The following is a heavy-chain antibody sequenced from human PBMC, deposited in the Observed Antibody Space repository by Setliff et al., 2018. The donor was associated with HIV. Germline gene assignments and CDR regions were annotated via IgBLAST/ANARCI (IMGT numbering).Heavy chain of an antibody. V-gene: IGHV3-33*06. CDR3: AKDTLEYCSSINCPGSYGMDV. CDR2: IWFEGSNK. CDR1: GFTFSNYG. J-gene: IGHJ6*02. Sequence: PGGSLRLSCAVSGFTFSNYGMHWVRQAPGKGLEWVAVIWFEGSNKYYADSVKGRFTISRDNSKNTLYLQMNSLRAEDTAVYYCAKDTLEYCSSINCPGSYGMDVWGQGTTVTVSS. D-gene: IGHD2-2*01.